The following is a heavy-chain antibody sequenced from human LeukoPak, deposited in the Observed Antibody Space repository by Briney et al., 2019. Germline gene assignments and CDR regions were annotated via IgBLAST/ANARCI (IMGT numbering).Heavy chain of an antibody. V-gene: IGHV3-74*01. Sequence: GGSLRLSCAASEFTLSDHWMHWVRQAPGRGLVWVSRIKYDGSSRSYADSVRARFSISRDNAKNTLYLQIDSLRDEDTAVYYCARELRDGALQTDAFDIWGQGTMVTVSS. D-gene: IGHD4-17*01. CDR2: IKYDGSSR. J-gene: IGHJ3*02. CDR3: ARELRDGALQTDAFDI. CDR1: EFTLSDHW.